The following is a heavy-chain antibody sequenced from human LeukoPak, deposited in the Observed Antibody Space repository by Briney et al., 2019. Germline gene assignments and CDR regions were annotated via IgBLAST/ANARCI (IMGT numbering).Heavy chain of an antibody. CDR3: ARWYRALTGTNWFEP. CDR2: IYYSGST. Sequence: SETLSLTCTVSGGSISSYYWSWIRQPPGKGLEWIGYIYYSGSTNYNPSLKSRVTISVDTSKNQFSLKLSSVTAADTAVYYCARWYRALTGTNWFEPWGQGTLVTVSS. CDR1: GGSISSYY. V-gene: IGHV4-59*08. J-gene: IGHJ5*02. D-gene: IGHD3-9*01.